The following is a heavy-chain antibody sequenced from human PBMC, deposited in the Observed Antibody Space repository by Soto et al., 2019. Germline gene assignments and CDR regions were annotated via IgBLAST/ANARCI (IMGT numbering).Heavy chain of an antibody. CDR2: INAGNGNT. CDR3: ATPIVAFS. Sequence: ASVKVSCKASGYTFTSYAIHWVRQAPGQRLEWMGGINAGNGNTKYSQKFQGRVIITRDTSAGTAYMELRSLRSEDTAVYYCATPIVAFSWGQGTLVTVSS. J-gene: IGHJ5*02. D-gene: IGHD5-12*01. V-gene: IGHV1-3*01. CDR1: GYTFTSYA.